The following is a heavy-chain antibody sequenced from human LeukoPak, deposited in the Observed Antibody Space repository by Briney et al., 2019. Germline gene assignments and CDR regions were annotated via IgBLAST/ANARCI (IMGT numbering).Heavy chain of an antibody. CDR1: GYTFTSYG. J-gene: IGHJ4*02. CDR2: INPSGGST. V-gene: IGHV1-46*01. D-gene: IGHD3-10*01. Sequence: GASVKVSCKASGYTFTSYGISWVRQAPGQGLEWMGIINPSGGSTSYAQKFQGRVTMTRDTSTSTVYMELSSLRSEDTAVYYCARAGVDPGFDYWGQGTLVTVSS. CDR3: ARAGVDPGFDY.